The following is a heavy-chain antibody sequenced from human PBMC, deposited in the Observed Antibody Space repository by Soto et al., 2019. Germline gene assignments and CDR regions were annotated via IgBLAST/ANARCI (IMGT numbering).Heavy chain of an antibody. D-gene: IGHD5-18*01. CDR1: GFTFSSDG. J-gene: IGHJ4*02. V-gene: IGHV3-33*01. CDR2: IWYDGSNK. Sequence: QVQLVESGGSVVQPGRSLRLSCAASGFTFSSDGMHWVRQAPGKGLEWVAVIWYDGSNKYYADSVKGRFTISRDNSKNTLYLQMNSLRAEDTAMYYCARDQGRGYNYGFDYWGQGTLVTVSS. CDR3: ARDQGRGYNYGFDY.